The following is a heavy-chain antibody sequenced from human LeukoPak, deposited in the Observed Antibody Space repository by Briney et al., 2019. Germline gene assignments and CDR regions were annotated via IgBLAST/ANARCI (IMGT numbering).Heavy chain of an antibody. CDR3: ARSLTTLTYEGY. V-gene: IGHV3-7*01. CDR1: GFTFSIFW. Sequence: PGGSLRLSCAASGFTFSIFWMTWVRQAPGKGLEWVANIKQDGSEKYYVDSVKGRFTISRDNAKNSLFLQMNSLRAEDTAIYYCARSLTTLTYEGYWGQGTLVTVSP. CDR2: IKQDGSEK. J-gene: IGHJ4*02. D-gene: IGHD1-1*01.